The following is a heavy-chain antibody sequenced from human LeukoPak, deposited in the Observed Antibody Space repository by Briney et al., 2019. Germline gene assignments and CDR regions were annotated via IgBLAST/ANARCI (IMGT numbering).Heavy chain of an antibody. J-gene: IGHJ4*02. CDR1: GFSLSGYW. CDR3: ARVSDAFDYFFDS. CDR2: LHADGVEQ. V-gene: IGHV3-7*01. Sequence: GGSLRLSCAASGFSLSGYWMTWVRQAPGKGLEWVARLHADGVEQNYVDSVTGRFTMSRDNAKNSLDLQMNSLRVEDTAVYYCARVSDAFDYFFDSWGQGTLVTVSS. D-gene: IGHD5-12*01.